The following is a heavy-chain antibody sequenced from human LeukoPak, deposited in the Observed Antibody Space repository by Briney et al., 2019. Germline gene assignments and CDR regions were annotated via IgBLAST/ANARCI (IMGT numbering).Heavy chain of an antibody. D-gene: IGHD4-11*01. V-gene: IGHV1-2*06. Sequence: GASVKVSCKASGYTFTGYYMHWVRQAPGQGLEWMGRINPNSGGTNYAQKFQGRVTMTRDTSISRAYMELSRLRSDDTAVYYCARPHTVLYNWFDPWGQGTLVTVSS. CDR3: ARPHTVLYNWFDP. CDR2: INPNSGGT. J-gene: IGHJ5*02. CDR1: GYTFTGYY.